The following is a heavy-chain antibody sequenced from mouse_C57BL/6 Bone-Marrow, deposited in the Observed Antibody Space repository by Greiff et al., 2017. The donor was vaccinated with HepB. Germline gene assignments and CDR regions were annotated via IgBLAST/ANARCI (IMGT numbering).Heavy chain of an antibody. J-gene: IGHJ2*01. Sequence: VQLKQSGTVLARPGASVKMSCKTSGYTFTSYWMHWVKQRPGQGLERIGAIYPGNSDTSYNQKFKGKAKLTAVTSASTAYMELSSLTNEDSAVYYCTRRIYYDYDDYFDYWGQGTTLTVSS. CDR3: TRRIYYDYDDYFDY. CDR1: GYTFTSYW. CDR2: IYPGNSDT. V-gene: IGHV1-5*01. D-gene: IGHD2-4*01.